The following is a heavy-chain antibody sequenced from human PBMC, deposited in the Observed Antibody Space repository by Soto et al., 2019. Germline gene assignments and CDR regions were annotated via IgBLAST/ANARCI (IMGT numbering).Heavy chain of an antibody. Sequence: GASVKVSCKASGYTFTSYGISWVRQAPGQGLEWMGWISAYNGNTNYAQKLQGRVTMTTDTSTSTAYMELRSLRSDDTAVYYCARDPMYYYASSGYYFDYWGQGTLVTVSS. V-gene: IGHV1-18*01. D-gene: IGHD3-22*01. CDR3: ARDPMYYYASSGYYFDY. CDR1: GYTFTSYG. J-gene: IGHJ4*02. CDR2: ISAYNGNT.